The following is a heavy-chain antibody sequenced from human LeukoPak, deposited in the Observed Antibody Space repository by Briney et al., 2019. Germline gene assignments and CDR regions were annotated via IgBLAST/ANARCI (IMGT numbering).Heavy chain of an antibody. CDR2: VSGSNGNT. J-gene: IGHJ4*02. CDR3: ARVQGIRMIVEDY. V-gene: IGHV1-18*01. CDR1: GYTFTSYG. D-gene: IGHD3-22*01. Sequence: ASVKVSCKASGYTFTSYGISWVRQAPGQGLEWMGWVSGSNGNTNYAQNLQGRVIMTTDTSTTTAHMELRSLRSDDTAVYYCARVQGIRMIVEDYWGQGTLVTVSS.